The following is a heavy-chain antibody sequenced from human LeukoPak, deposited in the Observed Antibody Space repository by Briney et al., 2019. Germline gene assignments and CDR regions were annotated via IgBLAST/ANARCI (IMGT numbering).Heavy chain of an antibody. CDR1: GFTFSSYA. J-gene: IGHJ4*02. CDR3: ARDGGFDSRRYYFDF. V-gene: IGHV3-66*01. Sequence: GGSLRLSCTASGFTFSSYAMSWVRQAPGKGLEWVSVIYSGGGTYYADSVKGRFTISRDNSKNTLYLQMNSLRADDTAVYYCARDGGFDSRRYYFDFWGQGTLVTVSS. D-gene: IGHD3-16*01. CDR2: IYSGGGT.